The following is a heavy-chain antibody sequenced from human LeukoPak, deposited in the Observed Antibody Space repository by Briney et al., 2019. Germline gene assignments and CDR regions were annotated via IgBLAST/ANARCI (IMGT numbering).Heavy chain of an antibody. Sequence: GGSLRLSCAASGFTFSSYAFSWVRQAPGRGLEWVSVISGSGDSTYYADSVKGRFTISRDNSKNTLYLQMNSLRAEDTAVYYCAKGRGFDYWGQGTLVTVSS. D-gene: IGHD3-10*01. CDR1: GFTFSSYA. V-gene: IGHV3-23*01. J-gene: IGHJ4*02. CDR2: ISGSGDST. CDR3: AKGRGFDY.